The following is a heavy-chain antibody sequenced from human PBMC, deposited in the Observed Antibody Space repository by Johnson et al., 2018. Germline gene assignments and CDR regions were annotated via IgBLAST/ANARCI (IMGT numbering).Heavy chain of an antibody. CDR3: ARAPYYDNSGYYLFDY. J-gene: IGHJ4*02. Sequence: ADSVKGRFTISRDNAKNTLYLQMSSLRAEDTAVYYCARAPYYDNSGYYLFDYWGQGTLVPVSS. V-gene: IGHV3-74*01. D-gene: IGHD3-22*01.